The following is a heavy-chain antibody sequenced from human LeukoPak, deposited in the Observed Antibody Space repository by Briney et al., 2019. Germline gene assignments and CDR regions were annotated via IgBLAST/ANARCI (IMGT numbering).Heavy chain of an antibody. Sequence: ASVKVSCKASGYTFTANYLFWVRQAPGQGLEWMGWINCNSGDIKYAQKFQDRVTMTRDTSISTVYTDLSSLTSDDTAVYYCTREDYWGQGTPVTVSS. CDR2: INCNSGDI. CDR1: GYTFTANY. J-gene: IGHJ4*02. CDR3: TREDY. V-gene: IGHV1-2*02.